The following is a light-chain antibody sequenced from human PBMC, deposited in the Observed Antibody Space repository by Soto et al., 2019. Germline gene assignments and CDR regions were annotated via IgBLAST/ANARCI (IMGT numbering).Light chain of an antibody. CDR1: QTISSW. J-gene: IGKJ1*01. CDR2: KAS. V-gene: IGKV1-5*03. Sequence: DIQMTQSPSTLSGSVGDRVTITCRASQTISSWLAWYQQKPGKAPKLLIYKASTLKSGGPSRFSGSGSGTDFTLTISSLQPDDFATYYCQHYNSYSEAFGQGTKVELK. CDR3: QHYNSYSEA.